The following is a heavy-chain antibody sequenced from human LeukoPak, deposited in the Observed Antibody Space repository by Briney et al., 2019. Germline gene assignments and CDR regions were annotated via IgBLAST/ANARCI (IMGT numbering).Heavy chain of an antibody. J-gene: IGHJ4*02. V-gene: IGHV3-23*01. CDR2: TSGSGVNS. CDR1: GFTLRSYD. Sequence: GGSLRLSCAASGFTLRSYDMSWVRQAPGKGLEWVAATSGSGVNSYYADSVRGRFTISRDNSQNTLYLQMDSLRAEDTALYYCAKEYSGYDFDYWGQGTLVAVSS. D-gene: IGHD5-12*01. CDR3: AKEYSGYDFDY.